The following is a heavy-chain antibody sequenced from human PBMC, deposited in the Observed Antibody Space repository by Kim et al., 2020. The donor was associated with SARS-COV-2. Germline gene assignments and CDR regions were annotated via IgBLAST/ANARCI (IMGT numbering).Heavy chain of an antibody. CDR1: GGSISGYY. CDR2: IYHSGRT. J-gene: IGHJ4*01. V-gene: IGHV4-59*08. D-gene: IGHD2-8*01. Sequence: SETLSLTCTVYGGSISGYYWSWIRQPPGKGLEWIGEIYHSGRTNYNPSLKSRVTISVDTSKNQFSLKLSSVTAADTAVYYCARSHTNPTVGVGTPFDFWG. CDR3: ARSHTNPTVGVGTPFDF.